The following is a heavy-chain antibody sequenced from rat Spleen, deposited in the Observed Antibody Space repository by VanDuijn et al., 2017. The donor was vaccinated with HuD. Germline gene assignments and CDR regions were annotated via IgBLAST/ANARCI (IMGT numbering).Heavy chain of an antibody. Sequence: EVQLVESDGGLVQPGRSLKLSCAASGFTFSDYYMAWVRQAPTKGLEWVATISYDGSSTYYRDSVKGRFTISRDNAKSTLYLQVDSPRSEDTAIYYCARLAQLDNWGQGVMVTVSS. CDR3: ARLAQLDN. CDR2: ISYDGSST. D-gene: IGHD1-10*01. V-gene: IGHV5-29*01. CDR1: GFTFSDYY. J-gene: IGHJ2*01.